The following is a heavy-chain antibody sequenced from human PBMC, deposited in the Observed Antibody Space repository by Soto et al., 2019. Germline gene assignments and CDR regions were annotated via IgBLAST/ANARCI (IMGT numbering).Heavy chain of an antibody. Sequence: GSLRLSCAASGFTFGSYAMTWVRQAPGKGLEWVSTISGSSYSTYYADSVKGRFTISRDNSKNTLYLQMNSLRAEDTAVYYCAKESRYSDYVRAFDFWGQGTMVTVSS. V-gene: IGHV3-23*01. CDR1: GFTFGSYA. D-gene: IGHD5-12*01. CDR3: AKESRYSDYVRAFDF. CDR2: ISGSSYST. J-gene: IGHJ3*01.